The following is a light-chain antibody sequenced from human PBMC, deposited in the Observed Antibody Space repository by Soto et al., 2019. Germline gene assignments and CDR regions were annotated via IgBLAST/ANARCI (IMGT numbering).Light chain of an antibody. CDR2: DAS. Sequence: EIVLTQSPATLSLSPGERATLSCRTSQSISSYLACYQQKPGQAPRLLIYDASNRATGIPSRFSGGGTGTDFTLTISSLEPEDFAVYYCQQRGNWPPTFGGGTKVEIK. V-gene: IGKV3-11*01. CDR1: QSISSY. J-gene: IGKJ4*01. CDR3: QQRGNWPPT.